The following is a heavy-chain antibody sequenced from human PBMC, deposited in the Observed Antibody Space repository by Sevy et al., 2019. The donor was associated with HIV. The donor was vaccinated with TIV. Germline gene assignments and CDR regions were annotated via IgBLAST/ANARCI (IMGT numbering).Heavy chain of an antibody. CDR3: ARHEAYDFWGDTIRENYYYGIDV. CDR2: IFYSGRS. D-gene: IGHD3-3*01. V-gene: IGHV4-39*01. J-gene: IGHJ6*02. CDR1: GASITTNTYY. Sequence: SETLSLTCSVSGASITTNTYYWGWIRQAPGKGLEWIGSIFYSGRSDYNPSLKGRVTITVDTSKNQFSLRLRSVTAADTSVYYYARHEAYDFWGDTIRENYYYGIDVWGQGTTVTVSS.